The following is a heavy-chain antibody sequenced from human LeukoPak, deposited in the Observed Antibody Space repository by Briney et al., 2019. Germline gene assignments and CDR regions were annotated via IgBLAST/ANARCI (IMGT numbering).Heavy chain of an antibody. J-gene: IGHJ5*02. D-gene: IGHD3-16*02. V-gene: IGHV4-34*01. CDR2: INHSGST. Sequence: SETLSLTCAVYGGSFSGYYWSWIRQPPGKGLEWIGEINHSGSTNYNPSLKSRVTISVDTSKNQFSLKLSSVPAADTAVYYCARGVGLRVINWFDPWGQGTLVTVSS. CDR1: GGSFSGYY. CDR3: ARGVGLRVINWFDP.